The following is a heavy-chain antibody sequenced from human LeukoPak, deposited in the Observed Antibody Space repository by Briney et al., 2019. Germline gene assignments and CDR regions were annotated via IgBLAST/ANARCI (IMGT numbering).Heavy chain of an antibody. CDR2: IYHSVST. CDR3: ARDQLLSYYFDY. V-gene: IGHV4-38-2*02. D-gene: IGHD2-2*01. Sequence: SXXLSLTCAVSGYSISSGYYWGWIRPPPGKGLEWIGSIYHSVSTYYNPSLTRRLTISVDTSKNQFSPKLSSVTAADTAVYYCARDQLLSYYFDYWGQGTLVTVSS. CDR1: GYSISSGYY. J-gene: IGHJ4*02.